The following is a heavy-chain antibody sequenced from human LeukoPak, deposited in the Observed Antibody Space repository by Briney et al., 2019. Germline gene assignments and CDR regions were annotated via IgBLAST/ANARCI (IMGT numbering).Heavy chain of an antibody. J-gene: IGHJ4*02. CDR3: ARARGYSYGLHDY. CDR1: GYTFASYG. D-gene: IGHD5-18*01. Sequence: SVKVSCKASGYTFASYGISWVRQAPGQGLEWMGGIIPIFGTANYAQKFQGRVTITADESTSTAYMELSSLRSEDTAVYYCARARGYSYGLHDYWGQGTLVTVSS. CDR2: IIPIFGTA. V-gene: IGHV1-69*13.